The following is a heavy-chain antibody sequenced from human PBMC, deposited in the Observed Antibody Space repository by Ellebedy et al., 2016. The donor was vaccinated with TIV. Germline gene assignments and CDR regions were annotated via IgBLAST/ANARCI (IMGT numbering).Heavy chain of an antibody. J-gene: IGHJ3*02. Sequence: GGSLRLXXAASGFTFSSYWMSWVRQAPGKGLEWVANIKQDGSEKYYVDSVKGRFTISRDNAKNSLYLQMNSLRAEDTAVYYCTRGEDIVVVGEDAFDIWGQGTMVTVSS. CDR1: GFTFSSYW. CDR2: IKQDGSEK. V-gene: IGHV3-7*01. CDR3: TRGEDIVVVGEDAFDI. D-gene: IGHD2-2*01.